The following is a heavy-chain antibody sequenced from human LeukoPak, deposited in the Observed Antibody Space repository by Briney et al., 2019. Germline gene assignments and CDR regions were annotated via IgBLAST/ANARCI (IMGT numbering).Heavy chain of an antibody. Sequence: QPGGSLRLSCAASGFSFSKFAMSWVRQAPGKGLEWVSAISGSDSSTYYSDSVKGRFTISRDNSKSTLFLQMDGLGVEDTAVYYCAREVYNTNYDVDYSFDHWGHGTLVTVSS. CDR3: AREVYNTNYDVDYSFDH. D-gene: IGHD2-8*01. V-gene: IGHV3-23*01. CDR1: GFSFSKFA. J-gene: IGHJ4*01. CDR2: ISGSDSST.